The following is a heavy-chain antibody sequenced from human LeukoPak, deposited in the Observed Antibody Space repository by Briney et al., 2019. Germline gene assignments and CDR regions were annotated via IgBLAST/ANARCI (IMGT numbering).Heavy chain of an antibody. J-gene: IGHJ3*02. CDR1: GYTFTSYG. CDR2: MSPNSGNT. CDR3: ASEILENDAFDI. V-gene: IGHV1-8*02. D-gene: IGHD2/OR15-2a*01. Sequence: ASVKVSCKASGYTFTSYGISWVRQAPGQGLEWMGWMSPNSGNTGYAQKFQGRVTMTRNTSISTAYMELSSLRSEDTAVYYCASEILENDAFDIWGQGTMVTVSS.